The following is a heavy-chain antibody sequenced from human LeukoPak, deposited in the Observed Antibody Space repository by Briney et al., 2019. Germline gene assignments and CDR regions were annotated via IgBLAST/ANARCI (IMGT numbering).Heavy chain of an antibody. CDR3: ARQQDTTNPAY. CDR2: ISESGGTT. D-gene: IGHD5-18*01. CDR1: GFTFSTYA. V-gene: IGHV3-23*01. J-gene: IGHJ4*02. Sequence: GGSLRLSCAASGFTFSTYAMSWVRQAPGKGLEWVSGISESGGTTYYADSVKGRFTISRDNSKNTLYLQMSSLRAEDTAVYYCARQQDTTNPAYWGQGTLVTVSS.